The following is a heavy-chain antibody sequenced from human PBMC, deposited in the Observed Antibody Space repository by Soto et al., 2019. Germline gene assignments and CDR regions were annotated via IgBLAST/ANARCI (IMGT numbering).Heavy chain of an antibody. V-gene: IGHV4-31*03. Sequence: PSETLSLTCTVSGASISSGGYYWSWIRQHPGKGLEWIGYIYYSGSTYYNPSLKSRVTMSLDTSDNQFSLKLSSVTAADTAVYFCARLTLSNYGARWFDPWGQGTLVTVSS. D-gene: IGHD4-4*01. CDR3: ARLTLSNYGARWFDP. J-gene: IGHJ5*02. CDR2: IYYSGST. CDR1: GASISSGGYY.